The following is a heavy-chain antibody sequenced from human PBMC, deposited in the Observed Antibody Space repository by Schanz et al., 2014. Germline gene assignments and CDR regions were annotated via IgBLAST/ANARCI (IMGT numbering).Heavy chain of an antibody. CDR2: IYDSGNT. V-gene: IGHV4-31*03. Sequence: QVQLQESGPGLVKPSQTLSLTCNVSGDSMSSGGYYWNWIRQHPGKGLEWIGYIYDSGNTYYNPSLKSRVTMSIDTSENQFSLKLTSVTAVDTAVYYCAGMATVTYFDFWGQGALVTVSS. CDR1: GDSMSSGGYY. J-gene: IGHJ4*02. CDR3: AGMATVTYFDF. D-gene: IGHD4-17*01.